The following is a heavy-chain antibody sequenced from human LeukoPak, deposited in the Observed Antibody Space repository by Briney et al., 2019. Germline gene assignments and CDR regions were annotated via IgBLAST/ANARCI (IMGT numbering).Heavy chain of an antibody. D-gene: IGHD3-3*01. CDR3: ARDGKGRYDFRENDY. J-gene: IGHJ4*02. Sequence: GASVKVSCKASGYTFTSYGINWVRQAPGQGLEWMGWISADNGFTASAQNLQGRVTMTTDTSTSTAYMELRSLRSDDTAVYYCARDGKGRYDFRENDYWGQGTLVTVSS. CDR1: GYTFTSYG. CDR2: ISADNGFT. V-gene: IGHV1-18*01.